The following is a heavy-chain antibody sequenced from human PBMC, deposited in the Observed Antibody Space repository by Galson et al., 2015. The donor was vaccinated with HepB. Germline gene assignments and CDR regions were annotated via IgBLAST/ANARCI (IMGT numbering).Heavy chain of an antibody. D-gene: IGHD6-19*01. V-gene: IGHV3-30*02. CDR2: IRYDGSNK. Sequence: SLRLSCAASGFTFSSFGMHWVRQAPGKGLEWVAFIRYDGSNKYYADTVKGRLTITRNNSKNTLYLKKNSLRAEKTAVYYCASRRAIAVAGIGGLDYWGQGTLVTVSS. J-gene: IGHJ4*02. CDR3: ASRRAIAVAGIGGLDY. CDR1: GFTFSSFG.